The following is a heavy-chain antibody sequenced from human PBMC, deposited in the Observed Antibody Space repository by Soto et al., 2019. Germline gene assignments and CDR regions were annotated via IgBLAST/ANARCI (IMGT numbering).Heavy chain of an antibody. Sequence: GXSVKVSCKASGYTLTSYDMHWVRQAPGQRLEWMGRINVINGNAYYSQRFQGRATFTRDTSASTGYMELSSLISGDTAVYYCAVSRGWWAFHYWGQGTVVTGSS. CDR3: AVSRGWWAFHY. V-gene: IGHV1-3*01. CDR2: INVINGNA. CDR1: GYTLTSYD. D-gene: IGHD6-19*01. J-gene: IGHJ4*02.